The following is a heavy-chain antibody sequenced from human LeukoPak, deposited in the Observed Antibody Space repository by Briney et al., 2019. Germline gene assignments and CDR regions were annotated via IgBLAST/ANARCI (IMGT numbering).Heavy chain of an antibody. Sequence: PGGSLRLSCAASGFTFSSYAMHWVRQAPGKGLEWVAVISYDGSNKYYADSVKGRFTISRDNSKNTLYLQMNSLRAEDTAVYYCAGDYSNYYFDYWGQGTLVTVSS. CDR1: GFTFSSYA. CDR3: AGDYSNYYFDY. D-gene: IGHD4-4*01. J-gene: IGHJ4*02. V-gene: IGHV3-30-3*01. CDR2: ISYDGSNK.